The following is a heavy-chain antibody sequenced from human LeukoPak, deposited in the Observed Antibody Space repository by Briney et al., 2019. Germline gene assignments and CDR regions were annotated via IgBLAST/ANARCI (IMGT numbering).Heavy chain of an antibody. CDR1: GYSITSGYY. Sequence: SETLSLTCSVSGYSITSGYYWGWIRQPPGKGLEWIGEITHSGSTNYNPSLESRVTISLDTSKTQFSLKLTSVTAADTAVYYCARVRPYDYVWGSKRRYYFDYWGQGTLVTVSS. CDR3: ARVRPYDYVWGSKRRYYFDY. CDR2: ITHSGST. D-gene: IGHD3-16*01. V-gene: IGHV4-38-2*02. J-gene: IGHJ4*02.